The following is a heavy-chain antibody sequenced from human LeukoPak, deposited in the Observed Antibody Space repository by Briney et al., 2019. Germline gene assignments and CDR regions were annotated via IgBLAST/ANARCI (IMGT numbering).Heavy chain of an antibody. CDR3: AKAVVIVPTATPFDY. CDR1: GFSSSNYA. D-gene: IGHD2-2*01. J-gene: IGHJ4*02. Sequence: GSLRLSCAASGFSSSNYAMSWVRQAPGKGLEWVSAISGRGANTYYADSVKGRFTISRDNSKNTLYMQMNSLRAEDTAVYYCAKAVVIVPTATPFDYWGQGTLVTVSS. CDR2: ISGRGANT. V-gene: IGHV3-23*01.